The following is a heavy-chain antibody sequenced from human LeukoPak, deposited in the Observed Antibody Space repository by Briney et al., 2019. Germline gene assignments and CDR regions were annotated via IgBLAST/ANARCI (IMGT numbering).Heavy chain of an antibody. CDR3: ARGSPYYDFWRANYYYYYYYMDV. CDR1: GYTFTSYD. Sequence: ASVKVPCKASGYTFTSYDINWVRQATGQGLEWMGWMNPNSGNTGYAQKFQGRVTMTRNTSISTAYMELSSLRSEDTAVYYCARGSPYYDFWRANYYYYYYYMDVWGKGTTVTVSS. CDR2: MNPNSGNT. V-gene: IGHV1-8*01. D-gene: IGHD3-3*01. J-gene: IGHJ6*03.